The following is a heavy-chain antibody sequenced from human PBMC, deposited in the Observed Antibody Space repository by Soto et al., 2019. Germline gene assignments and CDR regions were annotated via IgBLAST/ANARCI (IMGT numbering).Heavy chain of an antibody. CDR2: IIPIIDIT. V-gene: IGHV1-69*02. CDR1: GGTFDSFS. J-gene: IGHJ4*02. Sequence: QVQLVQSGAEVKKPGSSVKVSCKASGGTFDSFSISWVRQAPGQGLEWMGRIIPIIDITKYAQRFQGRLTITADKSTTTVYMDLSSLRSDDTAVYYCVSTGNFDSWGQGTLVSVSS. CDR3: VSTGNFDS. D-gene: IGHD1-1*01.